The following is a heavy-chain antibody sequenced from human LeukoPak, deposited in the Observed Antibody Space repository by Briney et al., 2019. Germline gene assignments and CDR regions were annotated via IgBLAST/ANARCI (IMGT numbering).Heavy chain of an antibody. CDR2: ISSSSSYI. CDR1: GFTFSSYA. V-gene: IGHV3-21*01. D-gene: IGHD3-3*01. CDR3: ASGVRTIFGVVTDY. Sequence: GGSLRLSCAASGFTFSSYAMSWVRQAPGKGLEWVSSISSSSSYIYYADSVKGRFTISRDNAKNSLYLQMNSLRVEDTAVYYCASGVRTIFGVVTDYWGQGTLVTVSS. J-gene: IGHJ4*02.